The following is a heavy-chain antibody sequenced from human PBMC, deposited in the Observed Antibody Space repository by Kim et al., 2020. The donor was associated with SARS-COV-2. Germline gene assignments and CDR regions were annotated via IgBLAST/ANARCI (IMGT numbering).Heavy chain of an antibody. CDR2: VDGSDGTT. V-gene: IGHV3-23*01. J-gene: IGHJ4*02. CDR3: MKGGWGWIWDH. D-gene: IGHD2-2*03. Sequence: GGSLRLSCTTSGFTFTGYAMSWVRQAPGKGLEWVSSVDGSDGTTYYVDSVKGRFTISRDTSKNTLYLQMNSLRADDTAVYYCMKGGWGWIWDHWGQGTRV. CDR1: GFTFTGYA.